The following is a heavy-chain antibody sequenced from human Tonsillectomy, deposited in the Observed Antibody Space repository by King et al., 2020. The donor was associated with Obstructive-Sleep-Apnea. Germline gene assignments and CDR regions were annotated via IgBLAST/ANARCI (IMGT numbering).Heavy chain of an antibody. D-gene: IGHD6-19*01. V-gene: IGHV4-31*03. J-gene: IGHJ4*02. Sequence: VQLQESGPGLVKPSQTLSLTCTVSGGSISSGGDYWSWIRQHPGKCLEWIGYIYYSGSTYYNPSLKSRVTISVDTSKNQFSLKLSSVTAADTAVYYCASCWGTVAGFDYWGQGTLVTVSS. CDR1: GGSISSGGDY. CDR2: IYYSGST. CDR3: ASCWGTVAGFDY.